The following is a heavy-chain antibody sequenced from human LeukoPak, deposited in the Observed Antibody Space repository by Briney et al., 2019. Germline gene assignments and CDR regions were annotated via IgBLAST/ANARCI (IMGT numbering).Heavy chain of an antibody. D-gene: IGHD3-3*01. CDR1: GFTFDDYA. Sequence: GGSLRLSCAASGFTFDDYAMHWVRQAPGKGLEWVSGISWNSGSIGYADSVKGRFTISRDNAQNSLHLQMSSLRAEDTAVYYCARVTIFGVYIRSNWFDPWGQGTLVTVSS. CDR3: ARVTIFGVYIRSNWFDP. CDR2: ISWNSGSI. J-gene: IGHJ5*02. V-gene: IGHV3-9*01.